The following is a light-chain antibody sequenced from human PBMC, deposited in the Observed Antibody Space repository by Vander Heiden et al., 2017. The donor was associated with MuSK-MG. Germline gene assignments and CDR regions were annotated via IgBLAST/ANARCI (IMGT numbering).Light chain of an antibody. CDR3: QQSYSLPRT. CDR2: AAS. V-gene: IGKV1-39*01. J-gene: IGKJ2*01. CDR1: QGIRIA. Sequence: PMTQSPSSLSASVGDRVTITCRASQGIRIALNWYQQKPGKAPELLIYAASLLHSGVPGRFTGSGSGTDFTLTISSLQPEDFATYYCQQSYSLPRTFGQGTKLEIK.